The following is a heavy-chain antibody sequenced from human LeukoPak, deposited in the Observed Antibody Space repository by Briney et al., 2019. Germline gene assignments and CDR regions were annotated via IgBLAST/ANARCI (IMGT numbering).Heavy chain of an antibody. Sequence: GESLKISCKGSGYSFTSYWIGWVRQMPGKGLEWMGIIYPGDSDTRYSPSFQGEVTISADKSISTAYLQWSSLKASDTAMYYCARSYYYDSSGIDYWGQGTLVTVSS. D-gene: IGHD3-22*01. CDR2: IYPGDSDT. CDR3: ARSYYYDSSGIDY. J-gene: IGHJ4*02. V-gene: IGHV5-51*01. CDR1: GYSFTSYW.